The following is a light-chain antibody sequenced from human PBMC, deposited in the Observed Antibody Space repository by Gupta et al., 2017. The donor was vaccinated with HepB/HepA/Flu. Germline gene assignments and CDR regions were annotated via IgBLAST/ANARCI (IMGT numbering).Light chain of an antibody. CDR2: GNT. J-gene: IGLJ3*02. V-gene: IGLV1-40*01. Sequence: QSVLTQPPSVSGAPGQRVTISCTGRSSNIGAGYDVHWYQHLPGTAPKLLIYGNTDRPSGIPDRFSGSKSGPSASLAIPGLQAEDEADYYCQSYDSSLSGSVFGGGTKLTVL. CDR1: SSNIGAGYD. CDR3: QSYDSSLSGSV.